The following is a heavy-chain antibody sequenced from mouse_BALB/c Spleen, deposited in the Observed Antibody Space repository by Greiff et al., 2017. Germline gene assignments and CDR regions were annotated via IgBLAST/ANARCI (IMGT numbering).Heavy chain of an antibody. Sequence: EVMLVESGGGLVQPGGSLRLSCATSGFTFTDYYMSWVRQPPGKALEWLGFIRNKANGYTTEYSASVKGRFTISRDNSQSILYLQMNTLRAEDSATYYCAREGKYCNYYYYAMDYWGQGTSVTVSS. CDR1: GFTFTDYY. D-gene: IGHD2-10*02. V-gene: IGHV7-3*02. J-gene: IGHJ4*01. CDR2: IRNKANGYTT. CDR3: AREGKYCNYYYYAMDY.